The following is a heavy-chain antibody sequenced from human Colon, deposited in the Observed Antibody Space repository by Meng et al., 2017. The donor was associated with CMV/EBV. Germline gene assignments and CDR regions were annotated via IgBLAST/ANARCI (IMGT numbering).Heavy chain of an antibody. CDR2: IYSDGSKM. CDR1: GFTFSTYG. V-gene: IGHV3-33*01. Sequence: GESLKISCAASGFTFSTYGMHWVRQAPGKGLECVALIYSDGSKMYYTDSVKGRFTVSRDNSKNTLYLQMNSLRAEDTAVYYCARDWAAGNSYGMDGWGQGTTVTVSS. D-gene: IGHD6-13*01. CDR3: ARDWAAGNSYGMDG. J-gene: IGHJ6*02.